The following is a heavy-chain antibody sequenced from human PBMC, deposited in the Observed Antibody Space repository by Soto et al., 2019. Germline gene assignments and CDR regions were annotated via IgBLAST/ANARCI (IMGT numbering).Heavy chain of an antibody. J-gene: IGHJ6*02. V-gene: IGHV4-39*01. D-gene: IGHD3-22*01. CDR1: GGSISSSSYY. CDR2: IYCSGST. Sequence: PSETLSLTCTVSGGSISSSSYYWGWIRQPPGKGLEWIGSIYCSGSTYYNPALKSRVTISVDTSKNQFSLKLSSVTAADTAVYYCARVYYDSSEFYYGMDVWGQVTTVIVSS. CDR3: ARVYYDSSEFYYGMDV.